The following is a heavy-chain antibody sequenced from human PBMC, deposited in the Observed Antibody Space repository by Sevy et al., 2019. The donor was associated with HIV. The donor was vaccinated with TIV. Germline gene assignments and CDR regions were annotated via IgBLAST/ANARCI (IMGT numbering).Heavy chain of an antibody. D-gene: IGHD4-17*01. CDR3: ARDHEFYDYGDYGPTFFPDY. V-gene: IGHV3-33*01. Sequence: GGSLRLSCAASGFSFSSYGMHWVRQAPGKGLEWVALIWFDGSNSYYADSVKGRFTISRDISKNTVYLQMNSLRAGDTAVYYCARDHEFYDYGDYGPTFFPDYWGQGNLVTVSS. J-gene: IGHJ4*02. CDR1: GFSFSSYG. CDR2: IWFDGSNS.